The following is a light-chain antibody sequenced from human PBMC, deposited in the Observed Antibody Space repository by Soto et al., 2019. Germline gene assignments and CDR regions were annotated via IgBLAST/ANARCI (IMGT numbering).Light chain of an antibody. CDR1: ESVASNY. J-gene: IGKJ5*01. CDR3: QQSGSSPIT. V-gene: IGKV3-20*01. CDR2: GAS. Sequence: EMVLTQSPGTLSLSPGEGATLSCRASESVASNYLAWYQQKPGQAPRLLFYGASIRATGIPDRFSGSGSGTDFTLTLTRLQPEDFAVYYCQQSGSSPITFGQGTRLEIK.